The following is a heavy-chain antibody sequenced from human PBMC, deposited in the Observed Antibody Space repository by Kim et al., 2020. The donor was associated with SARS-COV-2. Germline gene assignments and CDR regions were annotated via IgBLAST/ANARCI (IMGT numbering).Heavy chain of an antibody. CDR2: INPSGGST. CDR1: GYTFTSYY. D-gene: IGHD2-21*02. CDR3: ARDLVGTMELDY. J-gene: IGHJ4*02. V-gene: IGHV1-46*01. Sequence: ASVKVSCKASGYTFTSYYMHWVRQAPGQGLEWMGIINPSGGSTSYAQKFQGRVTMTRDTSTSTVYMEVSSLGSEDTAVYYCARDLVGTMELDYWGQGTLVTVSS.